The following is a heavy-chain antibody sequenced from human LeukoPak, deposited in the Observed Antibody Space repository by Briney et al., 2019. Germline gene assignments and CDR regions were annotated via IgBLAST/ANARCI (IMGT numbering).Heavy chain of an antibody. CDR2: ISRSGTTV. Sequence: GGSLRLSCAASGFTFSSYEMNWVRQAPGKGLEWVSYISRSGTTVYYADSVKGRFTISRDNAKNSLFLQMNSLRAEGTAVYYCARDRIYYGSGSRFDYWGQGTLVTVSS. J-gene: IGHJ4*02. D-gene: IGHD3-10*01. CDR1: GFTFSSYE. CDR3: ARDRIYYGSGSRFDY. V-gene: IGHV3-48*03.